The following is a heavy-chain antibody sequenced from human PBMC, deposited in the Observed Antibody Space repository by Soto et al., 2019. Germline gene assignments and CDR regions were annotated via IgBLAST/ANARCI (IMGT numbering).Heavy chain of an antibody. D-gene: IGHD3-10*01. CDR1: GGSTSSSSYY. Sequence: SETLSLTCTVSGGSTSSSSYYWGWIRQPPGKGLEWIGSIYYSGSTYYNPSLKSRVTISVDTSKNQFSLKLSSVTAADTAVYYCARHSSPYYYGSGSFFDYWGQGTLVTVS. CDR2: IYYSGST. CDR3: ARHSSPYYYGSGSFFDY. V-gene: IGHV4-39*01. J-gene: IGHJ4*02.